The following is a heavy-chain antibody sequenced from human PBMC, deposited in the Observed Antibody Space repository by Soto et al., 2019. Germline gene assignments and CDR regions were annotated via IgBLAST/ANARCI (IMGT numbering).Heavy chain of an antibody. CDR3: ARDGYGSNWCVL. CDR2: MYSGGTT. CDR1: GLLVINNY. D-gene: IGHD6-13*01. V-gene: IGHV3-53*01. Sequence: GGSLRLSCAASGLLVINNYMSWVRQAPGKGLEWVSIMYSGGTTYYADSVEGRFTMSRDDSKNMVYLQMNSLRAEDTAVYYCARDGYGSNWCVLWGQGTLVTVSS. J-gene: IGHJ5*02.